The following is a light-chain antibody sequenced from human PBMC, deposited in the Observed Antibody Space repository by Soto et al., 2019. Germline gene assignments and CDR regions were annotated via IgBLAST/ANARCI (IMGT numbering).Light chain of an antibody. V-gene: IGLV2-14*01. CDR2: EVR. CDR1: SSVVCAYNY. CDR3: CSYTTSGTLV. Sequence: QSVLTQPASVSESPGQSITISCIATSSVVCAYNYVSWYQQHPGKAPKLLIYEVRNRPSGGSNRFSGSKTGNTASLTIYGLQAEDEADYYCCSYTTSGTLVFGGGTKVTGL. J-gene: IGLJ2*01.